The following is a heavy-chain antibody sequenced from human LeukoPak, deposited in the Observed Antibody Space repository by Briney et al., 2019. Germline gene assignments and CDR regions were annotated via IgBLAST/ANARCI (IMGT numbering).Heavy chain of an antibody. D-gene: IGHD6-13*01. CDR2: VYYSGST. J-gene: IGHJ4*02. CDR3: ARRSVGIADSGKIDH. Sequence: SETLSLTCTVSGGSISSSSYYWGWIRQPPGKGLEWIGSVYYSGSTYYNPSLKSRVTISVDTSKNQFSLKLNSVTATDTAVYYCARRSVGIADSGKIDHWGQGTLVTVSS. V-gene: IGHV4-39*01. CDR1: GGSISSSSYY.